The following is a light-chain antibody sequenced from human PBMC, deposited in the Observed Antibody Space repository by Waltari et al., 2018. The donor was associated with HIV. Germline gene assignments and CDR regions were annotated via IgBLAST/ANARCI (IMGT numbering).Light chain of an antibody. J-gene: IGLJ3*02. CDR3: GAWDASLTSGV. CDR2: DND. CDR1: SSTIGSNY. Sequence: QSVLTQPPSMSAAPGQRVTIPCPGGSSTIGSNYVSLYQQLPGTAPKLLIYDNDKRPSGIPDRFSGSKSGTSATLDITGLQTGDEADYYCGAWDASLTSGVFGGGTKVTVL. V-gene: IGLV1-51*01.